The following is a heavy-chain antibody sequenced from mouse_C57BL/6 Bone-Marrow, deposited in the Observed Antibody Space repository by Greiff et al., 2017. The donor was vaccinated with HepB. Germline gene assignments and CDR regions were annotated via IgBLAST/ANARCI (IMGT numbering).Heavy chain of an antibody. CDR2: IYPGDGDT. Sequence: QVQLQQSGPELVKPGASVKISCKASGYAFSSSWMNWVKQRPGKGLEWIGRIYPGDGDTNYNGKFKGKATLTADKSSSTAYMQLSSLTSEDSAVYFCARGLYYGSSLCAMDYWGQGTSVTVSS. CDR3: ARGLYYGSSLCAMDY. V-gene: IGHV1-82*01. J-gene: IGHJ4*01. D-gene: IGHD1-1*01. CDR1: GYAFSSSW.